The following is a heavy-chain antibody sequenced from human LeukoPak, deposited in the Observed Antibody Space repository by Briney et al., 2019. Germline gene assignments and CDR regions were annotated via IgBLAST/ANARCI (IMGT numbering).Heavy chain of an antibody. D-gene: IGHD3-10*01. CDR1: GFTFSSYA. Sequence: GGSLRLSCAASGFTFSSYAMSWVRQAPGKGLEWVSAISGSGGSTYYADTVKGRFTISRDNSKNTLYLQMNSLRAEDTAVYYCAKVPGVRGDYYYGMDVWGQGTTVTVSS. V-gene: IGHV3-23*01. CDR3: AKVPGVRGDYYYGMDV. J-gene: IGHJ6*02. CDR2: ISGSGGST.